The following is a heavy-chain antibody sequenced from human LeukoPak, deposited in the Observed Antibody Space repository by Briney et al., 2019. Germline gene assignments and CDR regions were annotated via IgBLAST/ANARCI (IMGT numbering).Heavy chain of an antibody. CDR1: GYTLTELS. V-gene: IGHV1-24*01. Sequence: ASVKVSCKVSGYTLTELSRHWVRQAPGKGLEWMGGFDPEDGETIYAQKFQGRVTMTTDTSTSTAYMELRSLRSDDTAVYYCARAGYYDSSGYHYYYYYGMDVWGQGTTVTVSS. CDR3: ARAGYYDSSGYHYYYYYGMDV. D-gene: IGHD3-22*01. CDR2: FDPEDGET. J-gene: IGHJ6*02.